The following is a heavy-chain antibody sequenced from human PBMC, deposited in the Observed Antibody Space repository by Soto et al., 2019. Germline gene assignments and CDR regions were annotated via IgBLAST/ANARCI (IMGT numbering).Heavy chain of an antibody. V-gene: IGHV1-24*01. J-gene: IGHJ5*02. Sequence: ASVKVSCKVSGYTLTELSIHWVRPAPGKGLEWMGGFDPEDGETIYAQKFQGRVTMTEDTSTDTAYMELSSLRSEDTAVYYCLRWVIPEGNWFDPWGQGTLVTVSS. CDR2: FDPEDGET. D-gene: IGHD3-22*01. CDR3: LRWVIPEGNWFDP. CDR1: GYTLTELS.